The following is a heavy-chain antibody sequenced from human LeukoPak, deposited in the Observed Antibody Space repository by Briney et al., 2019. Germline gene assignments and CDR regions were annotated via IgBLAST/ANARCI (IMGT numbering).Heavy chain of an antibody. J-gene: IGHJ6*02. CDR1: GFTFTSYA. CDR2: IRDSGAGT. V-gene: IGHV3-23*01. CDR3: CDGMDV. Sequence: GGSLRLSCAASGFTFTSYAMSWVRQAPGKGLEWVSGIRDSGAGTYYADSVKGRFTISRDNSRNTLYLQMNSLRSEDTATYYCCDGMDVWGQGTTVAVSS.